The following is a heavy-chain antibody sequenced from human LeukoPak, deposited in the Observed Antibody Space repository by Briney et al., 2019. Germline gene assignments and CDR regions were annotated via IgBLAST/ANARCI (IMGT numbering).Heavy chain of an antibody. CDR1: GGSISSGSYY. D-gene: IGHD1-20*01. CDR3: ARAWYNWNDGLFDI. CDR2: IYTSGIT. V-gene: IGHV4-61*02. J-gene: IGHJ3*02. Sequence: SQTLSLTCTVSGGSISSGSYYWSWIRQPAGKGLEWIGLIYTSGITNYNPSLKSRVTISVDTSKNQFSLKLSSVTAADTAVYYCARAWYNWNDGLFDIWGQGTMVTVSS.